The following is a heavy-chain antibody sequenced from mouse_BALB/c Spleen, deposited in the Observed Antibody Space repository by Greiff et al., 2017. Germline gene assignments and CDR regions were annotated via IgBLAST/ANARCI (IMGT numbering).Heavy chain of an antibody. CDR3: TRDEARDYFDY. CDR2: ISSGGSYT. Sequence: EVQRVESGGGLVKPGGSLKLSCAASGFTFSSYTMSWVRQTPEKRLEWVATISSGGSYTYYPDSVKGRFTISRDNAKNTLYLQMSSLKSEDTAMYYCTRDEARDYFDYWGQGTTLTVSS. CDR1: GFTFSSYT. J-gene: IGHJ2*01. V-gene: IGHV5-6-4*01.